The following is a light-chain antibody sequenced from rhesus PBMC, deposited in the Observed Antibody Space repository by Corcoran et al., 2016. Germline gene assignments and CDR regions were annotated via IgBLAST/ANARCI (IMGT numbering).Light chain of an antibody. Sequence: DIQMTQSPSSLSASVGDTVTITGRASQGISNYLAWYQQKPGKAPKPLIYYASHLERGVPSRFSGSGSGTHFTVTIRLLQPEDFAISYAQQHNSYPPTFGGVTKVEIK. CDR1: QGISNY. CDR2: YAS. CDR3: QQHNSYPPT. V-gene: IGKV1S14*01. J-gene: IGKJ4*01.